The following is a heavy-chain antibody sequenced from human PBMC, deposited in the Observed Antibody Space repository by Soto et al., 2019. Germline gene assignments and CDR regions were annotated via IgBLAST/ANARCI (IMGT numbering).Heavy chain of an antibody. Sequence: EVQLVESGGGLVKPGGSLRLSCAPSGFTFSNYSMNWVRQAPGKGLEWVSCISSSSSYIYYADSVKGRFTISRDNAKNSLYLQMNSLRAEDTAVYYCARGVATIHDWYFDLWGRGTLVTVSS. J-gene: IGHJ2*01. CDR3: ARGVATIHDWYFDL. V-gene: IGHV3-21*01. D-gene: IGHD5-12*01. CDR1: GFTFSNYS. CDR2: ISSSSSYI.